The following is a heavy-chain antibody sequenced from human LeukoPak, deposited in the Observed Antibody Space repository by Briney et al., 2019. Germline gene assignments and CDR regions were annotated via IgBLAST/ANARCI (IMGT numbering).Heavy chain of an antibody. D-gene: IGHD2-15*01. J-gene: IGHJ4*02. CDR1: GGSINTSSYF. V-gene: IGHV4-39*01. Sequence: SETLSLTCTVSGGSINTSSYFWGWIRQPPGKGLEWIGSIFYSGSTYYNPSLKSRVTISVDTSKRQLSLKLSSATAADTAVYYCARRRGGFTFDYWGQGTLVTVSS. CDR3: ARRRGGFTFDY. CDR2: IFYSGST.